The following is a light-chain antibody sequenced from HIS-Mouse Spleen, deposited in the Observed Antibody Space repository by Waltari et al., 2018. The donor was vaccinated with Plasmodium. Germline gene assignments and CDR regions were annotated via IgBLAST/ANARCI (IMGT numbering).Light chain of an antibody. Sequence: QSVLTQPPSASGTPGQRVTISSSGSISSIGRNTLNWYQQLPGTAPKLLMCSNRQLTAGVPDRCSGSKSGNSACLASRGLQYEEEADYYCAAWDDSLNGVVFAGGTKLTVL. CDR2: SNR. CDR3: AAWDDSLNGVV. V-gene: IGLV1-44*01. CDR1: ISSIGRNT. J-gene: IGLJ2*01.